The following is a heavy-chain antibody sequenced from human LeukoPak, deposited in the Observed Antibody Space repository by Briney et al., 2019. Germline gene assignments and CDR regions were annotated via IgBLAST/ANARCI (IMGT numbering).Heavy chain of an antibody. CDR3: ARALGIAVAGTCLDY. J-gene: IGHJ4*02. D-gene: IGHD6-19*01. Sequence: ASVKVSCKASGYTFTGYYMHWVRQAPGLGLEWMGWINPNSGGTNYAQKFQGRVTMTRDTSISTAYMELSRLRSDDTAVYYCARALGIAVAGTCLDYWGQGTLVTVSS. CDR1: GYTFTGYY. CDR2: INPNSGGT. V-gene: IGHV1-2*02.